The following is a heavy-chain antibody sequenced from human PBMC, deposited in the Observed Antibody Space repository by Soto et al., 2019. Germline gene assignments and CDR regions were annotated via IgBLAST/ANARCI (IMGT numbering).Heavy chain of an antibody. CDR3: AKDGGGWFDP. J-gene: IGHJ5*02. CDR2: INPKSGGT. D-gene: IGHD3-10*01. CDR1: GYTFTGYY. V-gene: IGHV1-2*02. Sequence: VQLVQSGAEVKKPGASVKVSCKASGYTFTGYYIHWVRQAPGQGLEWMGWINPKSGGTDYAQKFQGRVTMTRDTSISTAYMELSRLRSDDTAGYYCAKDGGGWFDPWGQGTLVTVSS.